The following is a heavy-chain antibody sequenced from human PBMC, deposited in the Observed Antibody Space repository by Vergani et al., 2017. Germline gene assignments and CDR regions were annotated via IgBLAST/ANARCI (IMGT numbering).Heavy chain of an antibody. CDR3: ARAYCSGGSCYSYYFDY. CDR1: GGSISSYY. CDR2: IYYSGST. Sequence: QVQLQESGPGLVKPSENLSLTCTVSGGSISSYYWSWIRQPPGKGLEWIGYIYYSGSTNYNPSLKSRVTISVDTSKNQFSLKLSSVTAADTAVYYCARAYCSGGSCYSYYFDYWGQGTLVTVSS. D-gene: IGHD2-15*01. J-gene: IGHJ4*02. V-gene: IGHV4-59*01.